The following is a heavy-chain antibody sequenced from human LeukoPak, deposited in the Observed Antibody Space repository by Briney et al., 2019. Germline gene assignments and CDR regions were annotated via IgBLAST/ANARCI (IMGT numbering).Heavy chain of an antibody. V-gene: IGHV1-2*02. CDR2: INPNSGGT. J-gene: IGHJ5*02. D-gene: IGHD6-19*01. CDR1: GYTFTGYY. Sequence: ASVKVSCKASGYTFTGYYMHWVRQAPGQGLEWMGWINPNSGGTNYAQKFQGRVTMTRDTSISTAYMELSRLRSDDTAVYYCARGDGKFGGCYPPFWFDPWGKGPRVTVSS. CDR3: ARGDGKFGGCYPPFWFDP.